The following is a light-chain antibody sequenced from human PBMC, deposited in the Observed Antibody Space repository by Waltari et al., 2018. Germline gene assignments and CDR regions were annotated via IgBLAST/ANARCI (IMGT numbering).Light chain of an antibody. CDR2: HAS. J-gene: IGKJ1*01. Sequence: EIVLTQSPGTLSLSPGERATLSCRASQSLSIYLAWYQQKPGRAPSLLIYHASSRATGFPDRFSGSGSGTDFSLTISRLEPEDFAVYYCQHYVSLPVTFGQGTKVEIK. CDR1: QSLSIY. CDR3: QHYVSLPVT. V-gene: IGKV3-20*01.